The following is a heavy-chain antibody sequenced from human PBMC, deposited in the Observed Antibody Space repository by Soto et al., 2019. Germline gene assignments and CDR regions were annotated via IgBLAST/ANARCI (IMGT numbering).Heavy chain of an antibody. V-gene: IGHV4-4*07. CDR2: FSLSGTT. CDR3: ARGMTPPGAPAWYYFDS. D-gene: IGHD2-8*02. CDR1: VAYNTGSGV. J-gene: IGHJ4*02. Sequence: SETLSLRRTVSVAYNTGSGVGSWIRQHAAMGLEWIGRFSLSGTTNYNPSLRSRVTMSADVSKNQFSLRLTSVTAADTALYYCARGMTPPGAPAWYYFDSWGQGTLVTVSS.